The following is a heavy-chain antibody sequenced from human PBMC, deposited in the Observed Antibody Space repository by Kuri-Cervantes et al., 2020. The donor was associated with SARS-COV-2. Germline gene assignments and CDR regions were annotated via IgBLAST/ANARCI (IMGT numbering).Heavy chain of an antibody. J-gene: IGHJ3*02. Sequence: SQTLSLTCAVSGYSISSGYYWGWIRQSPGKGLEWIGSMYHSGSTTYNLFLKSRVTISVDTSKNQFSLKLSSVTAADTAVYYCARHRMADAFDIWGQGTMVTVSS. V-gene: IGHV4-38-2*01. CDR2: MYHSGST. CDR3: ARHRMADAFDI. D-gene: IGHD2-8*01. CDR1: GYSISSGYY.